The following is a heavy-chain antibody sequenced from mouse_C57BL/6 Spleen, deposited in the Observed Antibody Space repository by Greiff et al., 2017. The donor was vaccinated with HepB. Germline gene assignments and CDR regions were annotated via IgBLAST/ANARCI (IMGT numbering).Heavy chain of an antibody. CDR3: ARGVSITTDAMDY. D-gene: IGHD1-1*01. V-gene: IGHV5-16*01. CDR1: GFTFSDYY. CDR2: INYDGSST. Sequence: EVKLQESEGGLVQPGSSMKLSCTASGFTFSDYYMAWVRQVPEKGLEWVANINYDGSSTYYLDSLKSRFIISRDNAKNILYLQMSSLKSEDTATYYCARGVSITTDAMDYWGQGTSVTVSS. J-gene: IGHJ4*01.